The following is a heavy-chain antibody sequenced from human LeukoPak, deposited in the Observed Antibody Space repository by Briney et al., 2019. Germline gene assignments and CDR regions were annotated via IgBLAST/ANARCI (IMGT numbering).Heavy chain of an antibody. V-gene: IGHV3-30*18. CDR3: AEGPQQQLVLADY. J-gene: IGHJ4*02. CDR2: ISYDGSNK. D-gene: IGHD6-13*01. CDR1: GFTFSSYG. Sequence: GGSLRLSCAASGFTFSSYGMHWVRQAPGKGLEWVAVISYDGSNKYYAGSVKGRFTISRDNSKNTLYLQMNSLRAEDTAVYYCAEGPQQQLVLADYWGQGTLVTVSS.